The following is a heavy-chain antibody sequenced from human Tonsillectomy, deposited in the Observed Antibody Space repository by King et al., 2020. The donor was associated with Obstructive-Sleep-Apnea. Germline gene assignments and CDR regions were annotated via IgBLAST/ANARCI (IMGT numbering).Heavy chain of an antibody. CDR3: ARDHITASEDI. D-gene: IGHD1-14*01. CDR1: GYTFTSYG. Sequence: VQLVESGAEVKEPGASVKVSCKASGYTFTSYGITWGRQAPGQGLEWVGWISGYNGNTNYAQKYQGRVTMTTDTSTTTAYMELRSLRSDDTAVYYCARDHITASEDIWGQGTMVTVSS. V-gene: IGHV1-18*01. CDR2: ISGYNGNT. J-gene: IGHJ3*02.